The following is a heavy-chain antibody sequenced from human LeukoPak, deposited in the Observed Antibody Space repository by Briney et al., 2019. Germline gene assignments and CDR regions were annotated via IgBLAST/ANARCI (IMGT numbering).Heavy chain of an antibody. CDR1: GFTFNRYG. V-gene: IGHV3-23*01. CDR2: IISGSGNTS. CDR3: AKSGFYGVPAYFDY. Sequence: GGSLRLSCVASGFTFNRYGMSWVRQAPGKGLEWVSTIISGSGNTSSYADSVKGRLTVSRDNSKNTLFLQINSLRAEDTAVYYCAKSGFYGVPAYFDYWGQGTLVTVSS. D-gene: IGHD4-17*01. J-gene: IGHJ4*02.